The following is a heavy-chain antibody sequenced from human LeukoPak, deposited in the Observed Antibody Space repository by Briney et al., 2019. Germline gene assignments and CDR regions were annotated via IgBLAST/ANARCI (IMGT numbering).Heavy chain of an antibody. Sequence: SETLSLTCTVSGGSISSSSDYRGWIRQPPGKGLEWIGSIYYSGSTYYDPSLKSRVTISVDTSKKQFSLKLSSVTAADTAVYYCARVRRYYYDSSAKGAFDIWGQGTMVTVS. V-gene: IGHV4-39*07. D-gene: IGHD3-22*01. CDR1: GGSISSSSDY. CDR3: ARVRRYYYDSSAKGAFDI. CDR2: IYYSGST. J-gene: IGHJ3*02.